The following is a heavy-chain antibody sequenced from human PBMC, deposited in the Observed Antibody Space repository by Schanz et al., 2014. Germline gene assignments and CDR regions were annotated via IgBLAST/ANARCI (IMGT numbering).Heavy chain of an antibody. D-gene: IGHD1-26*01. CDR1: GYTLTGFG. Sequence: QVQLVQSGAEVKKPGASVKVSCKASGYTLTGFGVSWVRQAPGQGREWVGLISAYSGNSKYAQKHQGRVTMTTDTVTNTAYMGLRRLTSGDTAVYYYAWFNSGNHSPPYYYYGMDVWGQGTTVTVSS. J-gene: IGHJ6*02. CDR2: ISAYSGNS. CDR3: AWFNSGNHSPPYYYYGMDV. V-gene: IGHV1-18*01.